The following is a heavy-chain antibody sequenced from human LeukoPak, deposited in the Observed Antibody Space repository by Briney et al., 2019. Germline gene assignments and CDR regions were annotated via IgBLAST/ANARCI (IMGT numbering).Heavy chain of an antibody. J-gene: IGHJ4*02. CDR2: ISGSGSVT. CDR3: ARSPERYCSSTSCY. D-gene: IGHD2-2*01. Sequence: GGSLRLSCAASGFTFGDYYMTWIRQAPGKGLEWISCISGSGSVTHYADSVKGRFTISRDNSKNTLYLQMNSLRAEDTAVYYCARSPERYCSSTSCYWGQGTLVTVSS. CDR1: GFTFGDYY. V-gene: IGHV3-11*03.